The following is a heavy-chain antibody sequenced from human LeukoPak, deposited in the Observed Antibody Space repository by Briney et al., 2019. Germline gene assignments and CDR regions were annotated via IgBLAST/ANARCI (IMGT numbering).Heavy chain of an antibody. J-gene: IGHJ4*02. Sequence: SETLSLACTVSGGSINSGTFYWGWIRQPPGKGLEGMGSMYYDGSSYYNPSLKSRVTTSVDTSKNQFSLKLTSVTAADTVVYFCARRSDSGSDDGEDYFDYWGQGTLVTVSS. CDR2: MYYDGSS. CDR1: GGSINSGTFY. V-gene: IGHV4-39*01. D-gene: IGHD3-10*01. CDR3: ARRSDSGSDDGEDYFDY.